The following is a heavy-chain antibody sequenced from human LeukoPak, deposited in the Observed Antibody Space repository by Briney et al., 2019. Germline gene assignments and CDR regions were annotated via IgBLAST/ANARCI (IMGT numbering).Heavy chain of an antibody. CDR1: GGSFSGYY. D-gene: IGHD3-3*01. V-gene: IGHV4-34*01. CDR2: INHSGST. Sequence: PSEXLSLTCAVYGGSFSGYYWSWIRQPPGKGLEWIGEINHSGSTNYNPSLKSRVTISVDTSKNQFSLKLSSVTAADTAVYYCARQKHLDYDFWSGYYLYYFDYWGQGTLVTVSS. CDR3: ARQKHLDYDFWSGYYLYYFDY. J-gene: IGHJ4*02.